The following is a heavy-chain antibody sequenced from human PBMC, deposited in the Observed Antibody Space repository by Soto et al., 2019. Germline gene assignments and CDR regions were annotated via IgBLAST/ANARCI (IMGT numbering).Heavy chain of an antibody. CDR3: AREGSAMAPLKHIVVVTAISEFDY. V-gene: IGHV1-46*01. D-gene: IGHD2-21*02. CDR2: INPSGGST. Sequence: ASVKVSCKASGYTFTSYYMHWVRQAPGQGLEWMGIINPSGGSTSYAQKFQGRVTMTRDTSTSTVYMELSSLRSEDTAVYYCAREGSAMAPLKHIVVVTAISEFDYWGQGTLVTVSS. CDR1: GYTFTSYY. J-gene: IGHJ4*02.